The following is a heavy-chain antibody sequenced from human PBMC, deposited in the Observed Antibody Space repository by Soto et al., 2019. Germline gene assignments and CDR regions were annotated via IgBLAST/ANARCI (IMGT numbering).Heavy chain of an antibody. J-gene: IGHJ6*02. CDR1: GGTFSSYT. CDR3: ARWWQNPNYYYGMDV. D-gene: IGHD2-15*01. CDR2: NIPILGIA. Sequence: QVQLVQSGAEVKKPGSSVKVSCKASGGTFSSYTISWVRQAPGQGHEWMGRNIPILGIANDAQKFQGRVKITADKSTSTAYRELSSLRSEDTAVYYCARWWQNPNYYYGMDVWGQGTTVTVSS. V-gene: IGHV1-69*02.